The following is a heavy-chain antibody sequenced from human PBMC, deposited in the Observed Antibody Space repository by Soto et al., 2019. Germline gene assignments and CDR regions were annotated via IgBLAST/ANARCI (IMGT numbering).Heavy chain of an antibody. Sequence: VASVKVSCKASGGTFSSYAISWVRQAPGQGLEWMGGIIPIFGTANYAQKFQGRVTITADESTSTAYMELSSLRSEDTAVYYRARDSRLQGYYYYYGMDVWGQGTTVTVSS. CDR2: IIPIFGTA. V-gene: IGHV1-69*13. J-gene: IGHJ6*02. D-gene: IGHD6-25*01. CDR3: ARDSRLQGYYYYYGMDV. CDR1: GGTFSSYA.